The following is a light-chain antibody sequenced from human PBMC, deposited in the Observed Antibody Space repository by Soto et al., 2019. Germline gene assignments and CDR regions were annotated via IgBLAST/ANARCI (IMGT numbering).Light chain of an antibody. CDR2: WSS. Sequence: DIVMTQSPDSLAASLGERATINCKSSQSVLYDSNNKNYLAWYQLKPRQPPKLLISWSSTRESGVPDRFSGSGSGTDFTLTISSLQAEDVAIYYCLQHYDTPLTFGGGTKVEIK. J-gene: IGKJ4*01. CDR3: LQHYDTPLT. V-gene: IGKV4-1*01. CDR1: QSVLYDSNNKNY.